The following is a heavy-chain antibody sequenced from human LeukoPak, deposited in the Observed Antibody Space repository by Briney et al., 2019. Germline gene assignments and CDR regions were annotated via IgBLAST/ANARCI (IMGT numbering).Heavy chain of an antibody. CDR1: GFTFDDYA. Sequence: GGSLRLSCAASGFTFDDYAMHWVRQAPGKGLEWVSGISWNSGSIGYADSVKGRFTISRDNAKNSLNLQMNSLRAEDTALYYCAKAVYYGSGSHFDYWGQGTLVTVSS. CDR2: ISWNSGSI. CDR3: AKAVYYGSGSHFDY. J-gene: IGHJ4*02. V-gene: IGHV3-9*01. D-gene: IGHD3-10*01.